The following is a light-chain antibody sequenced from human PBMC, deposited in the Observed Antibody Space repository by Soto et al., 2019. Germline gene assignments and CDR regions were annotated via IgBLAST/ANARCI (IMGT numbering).Light chain of an antibody. CDR3: QQSYSTPPT. J-gene: IGKJ4*01. Sequence: DIQMTPSPYSLSASVGDRVTITCRASQSISSYLNWYQQKPGKAPKLLIYAASSLQSGVPSRFSGSGSGTDFTLTISSLQPEDFATDYCQQSYSTPPTFGGGTKVEIK. V-gene: IGKV1-39*01. CDR2: AAS. CDR1: QSISSY.